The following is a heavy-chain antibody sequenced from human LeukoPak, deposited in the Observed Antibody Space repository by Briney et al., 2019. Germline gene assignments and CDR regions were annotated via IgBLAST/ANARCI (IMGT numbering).Heavy chain of an antibody. J-gene: IGHJ4*02. CDR1: GGTFSSYA. CDR3: ANLGPFGVVFFDY. V-gene: IGHV1-69*13. D-gene: IGHD3-3*01. Sequence: PGASVKVSCKASGGTFSSYAISWVRQAPGQGLEWMGGIIPIFGTANYAQKFQGRVTITADESTSTAYMELSSLRSEDTAVYYCANLGPFGVVFFDYWGQGTLVTVSS. CDR2: IIPIFGTA.